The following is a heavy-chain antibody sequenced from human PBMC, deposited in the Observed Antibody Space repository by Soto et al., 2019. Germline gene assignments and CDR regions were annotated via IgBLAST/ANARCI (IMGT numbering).Heavy chain of an antibody. D-gene: IGHD6-6*01. V-gene: IGHV4-34*01. CDR3: AREEVAARLFDY. CDR1: GGSFSGYY. Sequence: QVQLQQWGAGLLKPSETLSLTFAVYGGSFSGYYWSWIRQPPGKGLEWIGEINHSGSTNYNPSIKSLFTISVDTSKHQFSLKRSSVTAADTAVYYCAREEVAARLFDYWGQGTLVTVSS. J-gene: IGHJ4*02. CDR2: INHSGST.